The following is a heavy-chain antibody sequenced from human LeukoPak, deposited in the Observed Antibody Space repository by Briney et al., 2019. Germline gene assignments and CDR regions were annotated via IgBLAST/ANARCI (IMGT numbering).Heavy chain of an antibody. J-gene: IGHJ4*02. CDR2: ISGSGGNT. Sequence: GGSLRLSCAASGFTFSDYAMTWVRQAPGKGLEWVSSISGSGGNTYYADSVKGRFTISRDNSKNTLYLQMSSLRAEDTAVYYCAKDNGSGWYNIDDYWGQGTLVTVSS. D-gene: IGHD6-19*01. CDR1: GFTFSDYA. CDR3: AKDNGSGWYNIDDY. V-gene: IGHV3-23*01.